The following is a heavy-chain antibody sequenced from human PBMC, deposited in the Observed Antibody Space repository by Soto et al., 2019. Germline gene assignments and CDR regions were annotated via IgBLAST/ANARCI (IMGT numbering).Heavy chain of an antibody. V-gene: IGHV3-74*01. CDR1: GFTFSNHW. Sequence: GGSLRLSCAASGFTFSNHWMHWVLQVPWKGLVWVSRINNEGDSTTYADFAKGRFTISRDNAKNTLYLQMNSLQAEDTAVYYCATGASGCFDPWGQGTLVTVSS. CDR3: ATGASGCFDP. J-gene: IGHJ5*02. D-gene: IGHD6-19*01. CDR2: INNEGDST.